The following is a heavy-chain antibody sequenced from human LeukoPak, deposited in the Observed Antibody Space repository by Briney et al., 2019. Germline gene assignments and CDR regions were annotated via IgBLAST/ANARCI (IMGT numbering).Heavy chain of an antibody. J-gene: IGHJ4*02. CDR1: GYSISSGYY. Sequence: KPSETLSLTCTVSGYSISSGYYWGWIRQPPGKGLEWIRSIYHSGSTNYNPSLKSRVTISVDTSKNQFSLKLSSVTAADTAVYYCARGTTVVRGQLKGTYYFDYWXQGTLVTVSS. CDR3: ARGTTVVRGQLKGTYYFDY. V-gene: IGHV4-38-2*02. D-gene: IGHD4-23*01. CDR2: IYHSGST.